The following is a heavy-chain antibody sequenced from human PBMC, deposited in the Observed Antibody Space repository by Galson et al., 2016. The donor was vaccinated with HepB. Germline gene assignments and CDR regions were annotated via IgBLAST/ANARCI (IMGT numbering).Heavy chain of an antibody. CDR2: FDPEDGAR. CDR3: ATGVLVSQGFDY. CDR1: GNTLSELS. V-gene: IGHV1-24*01. Sequence: SVKVSCKVSGNTLSELSIFWVRQAPGKGLEWMGTFDPEDGARIHAQKFQGRVTVTEDRSTDTAFMELSSLTSDDTAVYYCATGVLVSQGFDYWGQGTQATVSS. D-gene: IGHD3-3*02. J-gene: IGHJ4*02.